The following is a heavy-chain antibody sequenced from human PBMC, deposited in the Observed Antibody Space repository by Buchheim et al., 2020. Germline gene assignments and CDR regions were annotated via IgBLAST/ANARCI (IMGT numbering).Heavy chain of an antibody. J-gene: IGHJ4*02. CDR2: IYYSGCT. Sequence: QVQLQESGPGLVKPSQTLSLTCTVSGGSISSGDYYWSWIRQPPGKGLEWIGYIYYSGCTYYNPSLKSRVTISVDTSKNQFSLKLSSVTAADTAVYYCARDAGVRYYYDSSGYYFDYWGQGTL. V-gene: IGHV4-30-4*01. CDR1: GGSISSGDYY. D-gene: IGHD3-22*01. CDR3: ARDAGVRYYYDSSGYYFDY.